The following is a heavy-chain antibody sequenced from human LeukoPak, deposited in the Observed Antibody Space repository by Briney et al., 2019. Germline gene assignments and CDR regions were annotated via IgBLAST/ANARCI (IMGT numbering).Heavy chain of an antibody. J-gene: IGHJ4*02. CDR2: INPNSGGT. Sequence: ASVKVSCKASGYTFTGYYMHWVRQAPGQGLEWMGWINPNSGGTNYAQKFQGWVTMTRDTSISTAYMELSRLRSDDTAVYYCARAKDGYTSAIGLWGQGTLVTVSS. CDR1: GYTFTGYY. CDR3: ARAKDGYTSAIGL. V-gene: IGHV1-2*04. D-gene: IGHD5-24*01.